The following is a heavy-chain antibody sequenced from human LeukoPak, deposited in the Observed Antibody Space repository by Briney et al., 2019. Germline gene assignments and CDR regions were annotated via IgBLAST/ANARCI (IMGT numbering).Heavy chain of an antibody. CDR1: GFTFSSYA. CDR2: ISGGGGST. V-gene: IGHV3-23*01. J-gene: IGHJ4*02. CDR3: VKFNDILTGYFDY. D-gene: IGHD3-9*01. Sequence: GGSLRLSCAASGFTFSSYAISWVRQSPGKGLEWVSAISGGGGSTYYAYYTDSVKGRFTISRDNSKNTLYLQMNSLRAEDTAVYFCVKFNDILTGYFDYWGQGTLVTVSS.